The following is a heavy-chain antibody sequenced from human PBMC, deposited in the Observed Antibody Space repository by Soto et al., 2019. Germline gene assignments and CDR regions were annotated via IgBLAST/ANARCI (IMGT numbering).Heavy chain of an antibody. Sequence: TSETLSLTCTVSGASISGFYWSWIRKSAGKGLEWIGRIYATGTTDYNPSLKSRVMMSVDTSKKQFSLKLRSVTAADTAVYYCVRDGTKTLRDWFEPCRQGISVTVSS. CDR2: IYATGTT. CDR3: VRDGTKTLRDWFEP. CDR1: GASISGFY. J-gene: IGHJ5*02. V-gene: IGHV4-4*07. D-gene: IGHD1-1*01.